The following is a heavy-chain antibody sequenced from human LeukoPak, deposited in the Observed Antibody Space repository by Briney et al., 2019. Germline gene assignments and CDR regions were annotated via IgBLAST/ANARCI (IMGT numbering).Heavy chain of an antibody. CDR1: GFTFSSYS. V-gene: IGHV3-21*01. J-gene: IGHJ4*02. CDR3: ARDFSGGYSYGYYYFDY. Sequence: GGSLRLSCAASGFTFSSYSMNWVRHAPGKGLEWVSSISSSSYIYYADSVKGRFTISRDNAKNSLYLQMNSLRAEDTAVYYCARDFSGGYSYGYYYFDYWGQGTLVTFSS. CDR2: ISSSSYI. D-gene: IGHD5-18*01.